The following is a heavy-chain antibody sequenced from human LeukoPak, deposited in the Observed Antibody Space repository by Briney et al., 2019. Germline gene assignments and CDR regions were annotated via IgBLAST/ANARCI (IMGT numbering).Heavy chain of an antibody. V-gene: IGHV3-74*01. CDR1: GFTFFNYW. Sequence: GGSLRLPCEATGFTFFNYWMHWVRHAPGKGLMWVSRIDSHGAATDYADSVKGRFTISRDNDKNTVYLQMDSLRTEDTAMYYCARRGELWSGYPFDAWGQGTLVSVSS. CDR2: IDSHGAAT. D-gene: IGHD3-3*01. CDR3: ARRGELWSGYPFDA. J-gene: IGHJ4*02.